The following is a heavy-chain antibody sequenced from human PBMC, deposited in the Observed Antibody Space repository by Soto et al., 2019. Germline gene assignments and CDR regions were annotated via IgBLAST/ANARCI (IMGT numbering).Heavy chain of an antibody. V-gene: IGHV4-59*08. CDR3: ASSGRAPYYYYMDV. J-gene: IGHJ6*03. CDR2: IYYSGST. Sequence: SETLSLTCTVSGGSISSYYWSWIRQPPGKGLEWIGYIYYSGSTNYNPSLKSRVTISVDTSKNQFSLKLSSVTAADTAVYYCASSGRAPYYYYMDVWGKGTTVTVSS. D-gene: IGHD6-19*01. CDR1: GGSISSYY.